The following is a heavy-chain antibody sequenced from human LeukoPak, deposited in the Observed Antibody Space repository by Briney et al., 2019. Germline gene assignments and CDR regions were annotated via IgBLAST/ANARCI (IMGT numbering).Heavy chain of an antibody. CDR1: GGSISSYY. D-gene: IGHD1-26*01. V-gene: IGHV4-59*01. CDR2: IYYSGST. J-gene: IGHJ4*02. CDR3: AKGDTTWELPHDD. Sequence: SETLSLTCTVSGGSISSYYWSWIRQPPGKGLEWIGYIYYSGSTYYNPSLKSRVTISVDTSKNQFSLKLSSVTAADTAVYYCAKGDTTWELPHDDWGQGTLVTVSS.